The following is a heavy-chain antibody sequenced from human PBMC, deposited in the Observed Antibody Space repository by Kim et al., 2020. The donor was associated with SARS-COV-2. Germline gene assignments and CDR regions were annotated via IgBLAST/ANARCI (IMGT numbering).Heavy chain of an antibody. V-gene: IGHV1-18*04. J-gene: IGHJ6*02. CDR1: GYTFTSYG. Sequence: ASVKVSCKASGYTFTSYGISWVRQAPGQGLEWMGWISAYNGNTNYAQKLQGRVTMTTDTSTSTAYMELRSLRSDDTAVYYCARVGDYYDSSGYPYYYYYGMDVWGQGTTVTVSS. CDR2: ISAYNGNT. CDR3: ARVGDYYDSSGYPYYYYYGMDV. D-gene: IGHD3-22*01.